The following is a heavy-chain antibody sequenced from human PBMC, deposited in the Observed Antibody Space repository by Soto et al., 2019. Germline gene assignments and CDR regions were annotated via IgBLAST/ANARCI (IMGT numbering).Heavy chain of an antibody. Sequence: PGGALGLSCAAPGFTFSSYGMDWVRQGPGQGLEWVAVISYDGSNKYYADSVKGRFTISRDNSKNTLYLQMNSLRAEDTAVYYCAKDAPLYGSGSYYPDDWGQGTLVTVSS. CDR1: GFTFSSYG. D-gene: IGHD3-10*01. CDR3: AKDAPLYGSGSYYPDD. V-gene: IGHV3-30*18. J-gene: IGHJ4*02. CDR2: ISYDGSNK.